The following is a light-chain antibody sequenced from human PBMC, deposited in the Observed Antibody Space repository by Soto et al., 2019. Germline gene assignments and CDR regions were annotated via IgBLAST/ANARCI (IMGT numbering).Light chain of an antibody. CDR1: QSVSSS. V-gene: IGKV3-11*01. CDR3: QQNFNFPRT. CDR2: DAS. J-gene: IGKJ1*01. Sequence: EIVLTQSPATLSLSPGERATLSCRASQSVSSSLAWYQQKPGQAPRLLIYDASNRATGTPARFSGSGSGTDFTLTISSLQPEDFATYYCQQNFNFPRTFGQGTKVDIK.